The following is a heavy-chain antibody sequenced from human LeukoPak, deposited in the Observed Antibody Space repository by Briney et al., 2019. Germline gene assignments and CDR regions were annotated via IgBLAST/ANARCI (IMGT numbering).Heavy chain of an antibody. CDR2: ISAYNGNT. CDR1: GYTFTSYG. Sequence: ASVKVSCKASGYTFTSYGISWVRQAPGQGLEWMGWISAYNGNTNYEQKLRSRVTMTKDTSTSTAYMELRSLRSDDTAVYYCAREGAIRGSYPDYWGQGTLVTVSS. J-gene: IGHJ4*02. CDR3: AREGAIRGSYPDY. V-gene: IGHV1-18*01. D-gene: IGHD1-26*01.